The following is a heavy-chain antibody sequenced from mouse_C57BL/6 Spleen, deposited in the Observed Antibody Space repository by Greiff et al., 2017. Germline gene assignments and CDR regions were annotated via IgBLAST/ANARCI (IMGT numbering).Heavy chain of an antibody. J-gene: IGHJ4*01. Sequence: EVQLQESGAELVRPGASVKLSCTASGFNIKDDYMHWVKQRPEQGLEWIGWIDPENGDTEYASKFQGKATITADPTSSTAYLQLSSLTSEDSAVYYCTTVSIHAMDYWGQGTSVTVAS. V-gene: IGHV14-4*01. D-gene: IGHD2-10*02. CDR1: GFNIKDDY. CDR3: TTVSIHAMDY. CDR2: IDPENGDT.